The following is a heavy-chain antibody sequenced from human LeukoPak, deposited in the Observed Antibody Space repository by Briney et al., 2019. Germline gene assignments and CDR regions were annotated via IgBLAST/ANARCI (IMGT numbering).Heavy chain of an antibody. CDR3: ARDRWQLVGGDAFDI. CDR1: GGSISSYY. V-gene: IGHV4-59*01. CDR2: IYYSGST. Sequence: SETLSLTCTVSGGSISSYYWSWIRQPPGKGLEWIGYIYYSGSTNYNPSLKSRVTISVDTSKNQFSLKLNSVTAADTAVYYCARDRWQLVGGDAFDIWGQGTTVTVSS. J-gene: IGHJ3*02. D-gene: IGHD6-6*01.